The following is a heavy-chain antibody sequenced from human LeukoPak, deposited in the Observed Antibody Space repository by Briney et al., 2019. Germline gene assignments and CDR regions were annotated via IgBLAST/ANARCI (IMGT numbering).Heavy chain of an antibody. D-gene: IGHD2/OR15-2a*01. CDR3: AGEDSGSTASVIDYFDY. J-gene: IGHJ4*02. V-gene: IGHV4-39*07. CDR2: IYYSGST. CDR1: GGSISSSSYY. Sequence: PSETLSLTCTVSGGSISSSSYYWGWIRQPPGKGLEWIGSIYYSGSTYYNPSLKSRVTISVDTSKNQFSLKLSSVTAADTAVYYCAGEDSGSTASVIDYFDYWGRGTLVTVSS.